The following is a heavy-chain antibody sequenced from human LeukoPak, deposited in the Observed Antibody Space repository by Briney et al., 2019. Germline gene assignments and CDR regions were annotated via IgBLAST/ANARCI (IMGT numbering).Heavy chain of an antibody. Sequence: GGSLRLSCAASGFTFYDYAPHLGRPAPGEGLEWVSGISWNSGSIGYADSVKGRFTISRDNAKNSLYLQMNSLRAEDTALYYCAAFGYHHPWWGQGTLVTVSS. J-gene: IGHJ4*02. CDR1: GFTFYDYA. CDR3: AAFGYHHPW. CDR2: ISWNSGSI. V-gene: IGHV3-9*01. D-gene: IGHD5-18*01.